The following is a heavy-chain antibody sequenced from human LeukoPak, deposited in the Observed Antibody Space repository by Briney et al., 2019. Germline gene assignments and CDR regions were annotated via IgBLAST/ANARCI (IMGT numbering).Heavy chain of an antibody. CDR1: GGSISSYY. D-gene: IGHD4-17*01. J-gene: IGHJ4*02. CDR3: ARLHGDYSQGY. Sequence: PSETLSLTCTVSGGSISSYYWSWIRQPPGKGLEWIGYIYYSGSTNYNPSLKSRVTISVDTSKNQFSLKLSSVTAADTAVYYCARLHGDYSQGYWGQGTLVTVSS. CDR2: IYYSGST. V-gene: IGHV4-59*08.